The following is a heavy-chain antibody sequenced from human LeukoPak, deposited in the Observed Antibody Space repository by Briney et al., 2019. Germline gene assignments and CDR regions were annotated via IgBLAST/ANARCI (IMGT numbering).Heavy chain of an antibody. CDR2: IRYDGSNK. Sequence: PGGSLRLSCAASGFTFSGYGMHWVRQAPGKGLEWVAFIRYDGSNKYYADSVKGRFTISRDNSKNTLYLQMNSLRAEDTAVYYCAKDHLSRHVKSGYYVGGDYWGQGTLVTVSS. J-gene: IGHJ4*02. CDR1: GFTFSGYG. CDR3: AKDHLSRHVKSGYYVGGDY. D-gene: IGHD3-3*01. V-gene: IGHV3-30*02.